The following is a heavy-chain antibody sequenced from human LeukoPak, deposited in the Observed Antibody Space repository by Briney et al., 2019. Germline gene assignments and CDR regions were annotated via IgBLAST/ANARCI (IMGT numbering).Heavy chain of an antibody. Sequence: SETLSLTCAVYGGSFSGYYWSWIRQPPGKGLDWIGEINHSGSTNYNPSLKSRVTISVDTSKNQFSLKLSSVTAADTAVYYCARAAGTNRFYPWGQGTLVTVPS. D-gene: IGHD6-13*01. CDR1: GGSFSGYY. V-gene: IGHV4-34*01. CDR3: ARAAGTNRFYP. CDR2: INHSGST. J-gene: IGHJ5*02.